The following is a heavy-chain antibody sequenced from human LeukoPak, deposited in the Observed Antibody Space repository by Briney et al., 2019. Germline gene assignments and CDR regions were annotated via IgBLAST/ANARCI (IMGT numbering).Heavy chain of an antibody. Sequence: GGSLRLSGAASGFTLSSYAMHWVRQAPGKGLEWVAVVSYDGSNKYYANSVKGRFTISRDKSKNTLHLQMNSLRAEDTAIYYCAGDTSFAVGATLDFWGQGTLVTVSS. V-gene: IGHV3-30*04. CDR2: VSYDGSNK. J-gene: IGHJ4*02. CDR1: GFTLSSYA. D-gene: IGHD1-26*01. CDR3: AGDTSFAVGATLDF.